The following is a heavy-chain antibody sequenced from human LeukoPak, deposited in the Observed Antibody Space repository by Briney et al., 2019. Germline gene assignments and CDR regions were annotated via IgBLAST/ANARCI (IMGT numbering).Heavy chain of an antibody. V-gene: IGHV3-21*01. CDR1: GFTFSGYS. CDR3: ARLPGYSYGIDY. J-gene: IGHJ4*02. Sequence: PGGSLRLSCAASGFTFSGYSMNWVRQAPGKGLEWVSSISSSSSYIYYADSVKGRFTISRDNAKNSLYLQMNSLRAEDTAVYYCARLPGYSYGIDYWGQGTLVTVSS. CDR2: ISSSSSYI. D-gene: IGHD5-18*01.